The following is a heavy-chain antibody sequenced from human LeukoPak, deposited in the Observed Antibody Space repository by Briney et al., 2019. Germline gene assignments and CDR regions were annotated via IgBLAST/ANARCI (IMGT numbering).Heavy chain of an antibody. CDR1: GYTFTGYY. CDR2: INPNSGGT. V-gene: IGHV1-2*02. D-gene: IGHD5-12*01. J-gene: IGHJ4*02. Sequence: ASVKVSCKASGYTFTGYYLHWVRQAPGQGLEWMGWINPNSGGTNYAQKFQGRVTMTRDTSISTAYMELSRLRSDDTAVYYCARVDIVATSCDYWGQGTLVTVSS. CDR3: ARVDIVATSCDY.